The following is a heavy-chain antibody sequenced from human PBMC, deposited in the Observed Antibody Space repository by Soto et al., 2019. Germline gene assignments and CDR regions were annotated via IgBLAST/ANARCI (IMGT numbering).Heavy chain of an antibody. V-gene: IGHV2-5*01. J-gene: IGHJ4*02. Sequence: ATLVNPTQTLTLTCTFSGFSLSTSGVGVGWIRQPPGKALEWLALIYWNDDKRYSPSLKSRLTITKDTSKNQVVLTMTNMDPVDTATYYCAHSLLPSYYDSSGYQYYFDYWGQGTLVTVSS. CDR2: IYWNDDK. CDR1: GFSLSTSGVG. CDR3: AHSLLPSYYDSSGYQYYFDY. D-gene: IGHD3-22*01.